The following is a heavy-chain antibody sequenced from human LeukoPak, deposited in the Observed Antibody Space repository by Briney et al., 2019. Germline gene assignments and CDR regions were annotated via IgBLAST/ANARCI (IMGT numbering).Heavy chain of an antibody. J-gene: IGHJ6*02. Sequence: GGSLRLSCAASGFTFSSYGMHGVRQAPGKGLEWVAVISYDGSNKYYADSVKGRFTISRDNSKNTLYLQMNSLRAEDTAVYYCAKDLVAATPNYYYGMDVWGQGTTVTVSS. CDR1: GFTFSSYG. CDR2: ISYDGSNK. D-gene: IGHD2-15*01. V-gene: IGHV3-30*18. CDR3: AKDLVAATPNYYYGMDV.